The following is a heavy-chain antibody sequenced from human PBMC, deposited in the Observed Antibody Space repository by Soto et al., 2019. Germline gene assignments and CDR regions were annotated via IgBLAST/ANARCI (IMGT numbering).Heavy chain of an antibody. J-gene: IGHJ4*02. CDR3: ARDRPGYSSQS. CDR2: ISAYNGNT. D-gene: IGHD6-19*01. Sequence: QVQLVQSGAEVKKPGASVKVSCKASGYTFTSYGISWVRQAPGQGLEWMGWISAYNGNTNYAQKLQGRVTMTTDTPTSTADTELRSVRSDDTAVYYCARDRPGYSSQSWGQGTLVTVSS. CDR1: GYTFTSYG. V-gene: IGHV1-18*01.